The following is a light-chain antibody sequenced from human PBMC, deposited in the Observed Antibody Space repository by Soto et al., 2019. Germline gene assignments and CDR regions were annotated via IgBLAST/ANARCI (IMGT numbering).Light chain of an antibody. Sequence: QSVLTQPASVSGCPGQSITISCTGTSSDVGGYNYVSWYQQHPGKAPKLMIYEVSNRPSGVSNRFSGSKSGNTASLTISGLQAEDEADYYCSSYTSSSTRVFGGGTKVTVL. CDR2: EVS. CDR3: SSYTSSSTRV. J-gene: IGLJ3*02. CDR1: SSDVGGYNY. V-gene: IGLV2-14*01.